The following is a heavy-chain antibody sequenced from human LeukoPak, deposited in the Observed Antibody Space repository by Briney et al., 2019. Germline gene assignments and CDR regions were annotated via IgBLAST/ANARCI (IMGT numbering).Heavy chain of an antibody. V-gene: IGHV3-66*02. CDR2: IYSGGST. CDR3: ARDPRSGYDSVYSWFDP. J-gene: IGHJ5*02. D-gene: IGHD3-22*01. CDR1: GFTVSSNY. Sequence: GGSLRLSCAASGFTVSSNYMSWVRQAPGKGLEWVSVIYSGGSTYYADSVKGRFTISRDSSQNTLYLQMNSLRGDDTAMYYCARDPRSGYDSVYSWFDPWGQGTLVTVSS.